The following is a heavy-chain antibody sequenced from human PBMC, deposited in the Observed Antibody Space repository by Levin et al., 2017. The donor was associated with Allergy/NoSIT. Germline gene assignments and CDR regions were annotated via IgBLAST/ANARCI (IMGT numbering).Heavy chain of an antibody. Sequence: GGSLRLSCAASGFTFSSYAMHWVRQAPGKGLEWVAVISYDGSNKYYADSVKGRFTISRDNSKNTLYLQMNSLRAEDTAVYYCARDQPQGLIYGSGSYYSDAFDIWGQGTMVTVSS. CDR1: GFTFSSYA. CDR2: ISYDGSNK. J-gene: IGHJ3*02. V-gene: IGHV3-30-3*01. D-gene: IGHD3-10*01. CDR3: ARDQPQGLIYGSGSYYSDAFDI.